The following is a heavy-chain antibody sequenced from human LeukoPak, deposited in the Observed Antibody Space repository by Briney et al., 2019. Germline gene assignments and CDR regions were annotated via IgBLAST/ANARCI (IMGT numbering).Heavy chain of an antibody. CDR3: ARHEETILGKEIDY. Sequence: PSETLSLTCTVSGGSISSYYWSWIRQPPGKGLEWIGYIYYSGSTNYNPSLKSRVTISVDTSKNQFSLKLSSVTAADTAVYYCARHEETILGKEIDYWGQGTLVTVSS. CDR1: GGSISSYY. CDR2: IYYSGST. V-gene: IGHV4-59*01. D-gene: IGHD3-3*01. J-gene: IGHJ4*02.